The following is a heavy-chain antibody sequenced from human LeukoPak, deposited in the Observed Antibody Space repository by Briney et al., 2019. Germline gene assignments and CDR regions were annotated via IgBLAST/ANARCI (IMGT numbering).Heavy chain of an antibody. CDR3: ARDLGYGSYYVSALDY. D-gene: IGHD1-26*01. Sequence: PGGSLRLSRAASGFTFSDYWMHWVRQAPGKGLEWVSGINWNGGSTGYADSVKGRFTISRDNAKNSLYLQMNSLRAEDTALYYCARDLGYGSYYVSALDYWGQGTLVTVSS. V-gene: IGHV3-20*04. CDR2: INWNGGST. J-gene: IGHJ4*02. CDR1: GFTFSDYW.